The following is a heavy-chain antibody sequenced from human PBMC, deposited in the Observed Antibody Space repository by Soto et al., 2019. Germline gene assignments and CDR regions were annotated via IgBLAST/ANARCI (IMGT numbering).Heavy chain of an antibody. CDR1: GFTFSGSA. D-gene: IGHD3-3*01. J-gene: IGHJ4*02. CDR3: TRAYFWSGYYVPCGY. Sequence: PGGSLRLSCAASGFTFSGSAMHWVRQASGKGLEWVGRIKSKTDGETIGYAAPVKGRFTISRDDSKNTLYLQMNSLRTEDTAVYYCTRAYFWSGYYVPCGYWGPGTLVTVSS. V-gene: IGHV3-15*01. CDR2: IKSKTDGETI.